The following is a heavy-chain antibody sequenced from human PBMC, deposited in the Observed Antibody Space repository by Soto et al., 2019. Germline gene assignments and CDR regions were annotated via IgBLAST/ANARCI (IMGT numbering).Heavy chain of an antibody. CDR3: ARDALRLLATGLNWFDP. CDR2: ISSSSSYI. CDR1: GFTFSSYS. D-gene: IGHD5-12*01. Sequence: PGGSLRLSCAASGFTFSSYSMNWVRQAPGKGLEWVSSISSSSSYIYYADSVKGRFTISRDNAKNSLYLQMNSLRAEDTAVYYCARDALRLLATGLNWFDPWGQGTLVTVSS. V-gene: IGHV3-21*01. J-gene: IGHJ5*02.